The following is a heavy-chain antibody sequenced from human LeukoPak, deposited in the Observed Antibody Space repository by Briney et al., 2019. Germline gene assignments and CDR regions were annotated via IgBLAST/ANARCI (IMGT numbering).Heavy chain of an antibody. CDR2: IKTDGSTT. V-gene: IGHV3-74*01. Sequence: PGGSLRLSCAASGFTFSNYWMHCVRQAPGKGLVWVSRIKTDGSTTSYADSVKGRFTISRDNSKNTVYLQMNSLRAEDTAVYYCTRGDDYGGAWYYFDCWGQGTLVTVSS. CDR1: GFTFSNYW. D-gene: IGHD4-23*01. CDR3: TRGDDYGGAWYYFDC. J-gene: IGHJ4*02.